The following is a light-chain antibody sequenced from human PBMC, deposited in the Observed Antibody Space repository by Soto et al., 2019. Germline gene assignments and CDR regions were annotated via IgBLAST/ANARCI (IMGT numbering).Light chain of an antibody. CDR3: SSYTSSSTVV. CDR1: SSDVGGYNY. J-gene: IGLJ2*01. CDR2: EVS. V-gene: IGLV2-14*01. Sequence: QSALTQPASVSGSPGQSITISCTGTSSDVGGYNYVSWYQQHPGKAPKLMIYEVSNRPSGVSNRFSGSKSGNTASLTISGAQAEDGADYYCSSYTSSSTVVFGGGTKVTVL.